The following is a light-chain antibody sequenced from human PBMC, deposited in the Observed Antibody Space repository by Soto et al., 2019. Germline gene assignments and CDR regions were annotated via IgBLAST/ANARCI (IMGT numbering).Light chain of an antibody. CDR2: GAS. Sequence: EIVMTQSPATLSLSPGERATLSCRASQSVSSSYLSWYQQKPGQAPRLLIYGASTRATGIPARFSGSGSGTGFTLTISSLQPEDFAVYYCQQDYNLLTFGGGTKVEIK. V-gene: IGKV3D-7*01. J-gene: IGKJ4*01. CDR1: QSVSSSY. CDR3: QQDYNLLT.